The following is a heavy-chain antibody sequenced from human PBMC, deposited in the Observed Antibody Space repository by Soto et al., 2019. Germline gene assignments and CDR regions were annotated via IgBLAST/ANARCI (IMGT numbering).Heavy chain of an antibody. J-gene: IGHJ4*02. V-gene: IGHV1-3*01. D-gene: IGHD1-1*01. CDR3: ARRFSGNDNSQLDY. CDR2: INVYTGNT. Sequence: ASVKVSCKASGYSFTSYAMHWVRQAPGQRLEWMGWINVYTGNTKYSQNFQGRVTITRDTSASTAYMELSSLRSEDTAVYYCARRFSGNDNSQLDYWGQGTLVTVS. CDR1: GYSFTSYA.